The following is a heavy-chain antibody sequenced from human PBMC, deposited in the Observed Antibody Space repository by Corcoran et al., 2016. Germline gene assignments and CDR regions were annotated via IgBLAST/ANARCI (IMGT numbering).Heavy chain of an antibody. CDR1: GFTFSSYG. J-gene: IGHJ6*02. CDR2: IWYDGSNK. CDR3: ARDRSWYGGYYYGMDV. D-gene: IGHD6-13*01. V-gene: IGHV3-33*01. Sequence: QVQLVESGGGVVQPGRSLRLSCAASGFTFSSYGMHWGRQAPGKGLEWVAVIWYDGSNKYYADSVKGRFTISRDNSKNTLYLQMNSLRAEDTAVYYCARDRSWYGGYYYGMDVWGQGTTVTVS.